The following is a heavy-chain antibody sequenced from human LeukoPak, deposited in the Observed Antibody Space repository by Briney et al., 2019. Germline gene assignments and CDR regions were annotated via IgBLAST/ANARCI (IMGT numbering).Heavy chain of an antibody. CDR1: GGSISSYY. CDR3: AGSRYCSGGTCYATFDY. D-gene: IGHD2-15*01. J-gene: IGHJ4*02. Sequence: SETLSLTCTVSGGSISSYYWSWIRQPPGKGLEWIGYIYYSGSTNYNPSLKSRVTISVDTSKNHFSLKLSSVTAADTALYYCAGSRYCSGGTCYATFDYWGQGTLVTVSS. V-gene: IGHV4-59*12. CDR2: IYYSGST.